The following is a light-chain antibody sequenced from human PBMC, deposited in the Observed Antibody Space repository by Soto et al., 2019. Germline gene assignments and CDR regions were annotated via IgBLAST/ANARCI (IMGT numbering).Light chain of an antibody. CDR2: YVT. J-gene: IGLJ3*02. Sequence: QSALNQPRSVSGSPGPSGTISCSGTSSDVGGYKYVSWYQHHPGKAPKLIIFYVTRRPSGVPDRLSGSKSGHTASLTISGLQVDDEADYCCCSFAGTAWVFGGGTKVTVL. CDR1: SSDVGGYKY. V-gene: IGLV2-11*01. CDR3: CSFAGTAWV.